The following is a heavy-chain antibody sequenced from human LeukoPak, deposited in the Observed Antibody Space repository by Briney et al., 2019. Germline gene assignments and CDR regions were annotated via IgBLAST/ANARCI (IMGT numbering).Heavy chain of an antibody. CDR2: ISAYNGNT. D-gene: IGHD2-2*01. V-gene: IGHV1-18*01. CDR1: GGTFSSYG. J-gene: IGHJ4*02. Sequence: ASVKVSCKASGGTFSSYGISWVRQAPGQGLEWMGWISAYNGNTNYAQKLQGRVTMTTDTSTSTAYMELRSLRSDDTAVYYCARIYCSSTSCYPPDYWGQGTLVTVSS. CDR3: ARIYCSSTSCYPPDY.